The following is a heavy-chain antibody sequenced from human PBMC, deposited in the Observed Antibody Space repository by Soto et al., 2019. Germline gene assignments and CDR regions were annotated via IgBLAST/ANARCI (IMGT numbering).Heavy chain of an antibody. Sequence: VPLLESGGGLVQPGGSLRLSCAASGFTFSSYTMNWVRQTPGKGLERVSGISGSGGSTFYADSVKGRFTISRDNSKNTLYLQMNSLRAEDTAVYYCAKGFYVASSLYYFDNWGQGAVVTVSS. CDR1: GFTFSSYT. CDR2: ISGSGGST. V-gene: IGHV3-23*01. D-gene: IGHD3-10*02. CDR3: AKGFYVASSLYYFDN. J-gene: IGHJ4*02.